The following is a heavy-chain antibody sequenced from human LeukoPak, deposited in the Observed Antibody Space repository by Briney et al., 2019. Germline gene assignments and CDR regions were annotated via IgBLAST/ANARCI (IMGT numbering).Heavy chain of an antibody. D-gene: IGHD3-10*01. V-gene: IGHV3-7*01. J-gene: IGHJ4*02. Sequence: AGGSLRLSCAASGFSFSSYGMHWVRQAPGKGLEWVAHINQDGSEKYYVDSVKGRFTISRDNAKNSLYLQMNSLRAEGTAVYYCARGAVRGGLHAPSDYWGQGTLVTVSS. CDR1: GFSFSSYG. CDR2: INQDGSEK. CDR3: ARGAVRGGLHAPSDY.